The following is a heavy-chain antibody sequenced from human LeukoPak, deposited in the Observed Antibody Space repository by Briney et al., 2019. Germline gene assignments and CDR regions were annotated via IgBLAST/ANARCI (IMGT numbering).Heavy chain of an antibody. CDR3: AKDRGY. CDR2: ISGSGDRT. Sequence: PGGSLRLSCAASGFPFSRHAMSWVRQPPGKALEWVSAISGSGDRTYYADFVKGRFTISRDNSRNTLYLQMNSLRVEDTAVYYCAKDRGYWGLGTLVTVSS. V-gene: IGHV3-23*01. J-gene: IGHJ4*02. CDR1: GFPFSRHA.